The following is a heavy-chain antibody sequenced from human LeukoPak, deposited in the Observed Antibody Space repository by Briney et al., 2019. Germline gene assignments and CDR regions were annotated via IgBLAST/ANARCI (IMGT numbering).Heavy chain of an antibody. CDR1: GGSFSGYY. CDR2: INHSGST. J-gene: IGHJ4*02. Sequence: SETLSLTCAVYGGSFSGYYWSWIRQPPGKGLEWIGEINHSGSTNYNPSLKSRVTISVDTSKNQFSLKLSSVTAADTAVYCCARDRYCSGGSCYTFDYWGRGTLVTVSS. CDR3: ARDRYCSGGSCYTFDY. D-gene: IGHD2-15*01. V-gene: IGHV4-34*01.